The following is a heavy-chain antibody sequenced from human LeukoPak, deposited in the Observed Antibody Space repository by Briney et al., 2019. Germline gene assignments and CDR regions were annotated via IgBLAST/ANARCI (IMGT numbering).Heavy chain of an antibody. CDR3: AGLYDSSGYYADY. V-gene: IGHV4-34*01. Sequence: KPSETLSLTCAVYGGSFSGYYWSWIRQPPGKGLEWIGEINHSGSTNYNPSLKSRVTISVDTSKNQFSLKLSSVTAADTAMYYCAGLYDSSGYYADYWGQGTLVTVSS. CDR1: GGSFSGYY. CDR2: INHSGST. J-gene: IGHJ4*02. D-gene: IGHD3-22*01.